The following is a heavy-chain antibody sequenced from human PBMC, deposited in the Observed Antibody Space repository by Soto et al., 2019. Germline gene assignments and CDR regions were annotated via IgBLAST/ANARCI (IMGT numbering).Heavy chain of an antibody. J-gene: IGHJ4*02. CDR1: GFTFSSYA. Sequence: QVQLVESGGGVVQPGRSLRLSCAASGFTFSSYAMHWFGRPPGKGRGWGAVISYDGSNKYYADSVKGRFTISRDNSKNTLYLQMNSLRAEDTAVYYCARDSGYCSGGSCREDYYFDYWGQGTLVTVSS. CDR2: ISYDGSNK. D-gene: IGHD2-15*01. V-gene: IGHV3-30-3*01. CDR3: ARDSGYCSGGSCREDYYFDY.